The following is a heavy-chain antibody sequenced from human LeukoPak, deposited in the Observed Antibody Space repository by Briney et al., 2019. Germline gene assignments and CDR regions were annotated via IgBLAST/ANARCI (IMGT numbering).Heavy chain of an antibody. CDR3: ARSPVMGFSSGSVDY. V-gene: IGHV3-7*02. Sequence: PGGSLRLSCAASGFTFSSCWMTWVRQAPGKGLEWVANIKQDGNEKYYVDSVKGRFSISRDNAKNSVYLQMNSLRAEDTAVYYCARSPVMGFSSGSVDYWGQGTLVTVSS. D-gene: IGHD1-26*01. CDR2: IKQDGNEK. CDR1: GFTFSSCW. J-gene: IGHJ4*02.